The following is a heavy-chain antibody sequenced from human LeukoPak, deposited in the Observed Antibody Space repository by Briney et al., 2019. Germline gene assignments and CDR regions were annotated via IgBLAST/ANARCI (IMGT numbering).Heavy chain of an antibody. CDR2: INQIGIEK. J-gene: IGHJ3*02. CDR1: GFTFSKYW. CDR3: GRDKEEMVRAPYAFGI. D-gene: IGHD3-10*01. Sequence: GGPLRLSCAASGFTFSKYWMTWVRQAPGKGLEWVANINQIGIEKYYVDSVKGRFTVSRDNAKNALYLQMNSLRVDDTAVYYCGRDKEEMVRAPYAFGIWGQGTMVIVSS. V-gene: IGHV3-7*01.